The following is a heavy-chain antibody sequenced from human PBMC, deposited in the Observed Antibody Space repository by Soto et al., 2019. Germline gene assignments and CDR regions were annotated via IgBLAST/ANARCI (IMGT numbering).Heavy chain of an antibody. D-gene: IGHD6-19*01. V-gene: IGHV3-48*01. CDR3: PLQWLADHDAFDI. CDR2: ISSSSSTI. J-gene: IGHJ3*02. CDR1: GFTFSSYS. Sequence: GGSLRLSCAASGFTFSSYSMNWVRQAPGKGLEWVSYISSSSSTIYYADSVKGRFTISRDNAKNSLYLQMNSLRAEDTAVYYCPLQWLADHDAFDIWGQGTMVTVSS.